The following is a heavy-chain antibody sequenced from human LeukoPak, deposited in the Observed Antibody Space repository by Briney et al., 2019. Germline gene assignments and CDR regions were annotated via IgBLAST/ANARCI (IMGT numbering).Heavy chain of an antibody. CDR3: ATGPGRYGVTGSTYFDL. J-gene: IGHJ2*01. CDR1: GYTLTELS. CDR2: FDPEDGET. V-gene: IGHV1-24*01. Sequence: GASVNVSCKVSGYTLTELSTHWVRQDPGKGLDWMGGFDPEDGETIYAQKFQGRVTMTEDTSTDTAYMELSSLRSEDTAVYYCATGPGRYGVTGSTYFDLWGRGTLVTVSS. D-gene: IGHD1-7*01.